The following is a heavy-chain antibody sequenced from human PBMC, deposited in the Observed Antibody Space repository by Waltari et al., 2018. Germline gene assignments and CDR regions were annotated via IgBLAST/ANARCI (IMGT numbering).Heavy chain of an antibody. CDR3: ARQNSLSNDGFDV. CDR2: MSYSGST. CDR1: GGSIGSSSYS. J-gene: IGHJ3*01. Sequence: QLQESGPGLVKPSGTLSLMCSVSGGSIGSSSYSWGWIRQAPGKGLEWIGSMSYSGSTYYKPSLKRRVTISVDTSKDKFSLKVNSVTAADTAVYYCARQNSLSNDGFDVWGRGTMVTVSS. V-gene: IGHV4-39*01.